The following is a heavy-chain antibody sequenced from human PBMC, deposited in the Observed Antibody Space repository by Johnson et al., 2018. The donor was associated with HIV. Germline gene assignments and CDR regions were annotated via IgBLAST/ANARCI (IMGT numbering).Heavy chain of an antibody. CDR1: GFTFDDYA. V-gene: IGHV3-9*01. CDR2: ISWNSGSI. J-gene: IGHJ3*01. CDR3: VKDRLLGEYPSYAFDV. D-gene: IGHD3-16*01. Sequence: VQLVESGGGVVQPGRSLRLSCAASGFTFDDYAMHWVRPAPGKGLEWVSGISWNSGSIGYADSVKGRFTISRDNAKNSLYLQMNSLRAEDTALYYCVKDRLLGEYPSYAFDVWGQGTMVTVSS.